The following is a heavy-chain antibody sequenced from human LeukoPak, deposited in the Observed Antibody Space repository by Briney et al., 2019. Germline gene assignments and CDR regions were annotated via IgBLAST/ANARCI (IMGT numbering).Heavy chain of an antibody. D-gene: IGHD6-6*01. V-gene: IGHV3-23*01. J-gene: IGHJ4*02. CDR2: ISGSGDNT. Sequence: GGSLRLSCAASGFTFSSYAMSWVRQVPGKGLEWVSVISGSGDNTYYADSVEGRFTISRDNSKNMLYLQMNSLRAEDTAVYYCAKWKYSNSGIDDYWGQGTLVTVSS. CDR1: GFTFSSYA. CDR3: AKWKYSNSGIDDY.